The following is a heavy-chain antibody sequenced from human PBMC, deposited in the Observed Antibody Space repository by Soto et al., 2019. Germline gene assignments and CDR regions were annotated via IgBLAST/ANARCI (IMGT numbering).Heavy chain of an antibody. Sequence: ASVKVPCKASGYNFSRYWFHWVRQGRGQGLEWLGIFNPGDGGRTIYARNFQGRVTMTRDTSTSTAYMELSSLKASDTAIYYCAASIFYYGMDVWGQGTTVTVSS. V-gene: IGHV1-46*01. CDR1: GYNFSRYW. J-gene: IGHJ6*02. CDR3: AASIFYYGMDV. CDR2: FNPGDGGRT.